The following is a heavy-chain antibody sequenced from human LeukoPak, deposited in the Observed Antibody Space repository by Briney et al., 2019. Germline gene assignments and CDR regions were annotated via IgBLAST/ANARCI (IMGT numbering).Heavy chain of an antibody. V-gene: IGHV3-7*01. CDR1: GFTFSSYW. CDR2: IKQDGSEK. D-gene: IGHD2-21*01. J-gene: IGHJ4*02. CDR3: ARETLWWDPDY. Sequence: PGGSLRLSCASSGFTFSSYWMSWVRQAPGNGLEWVANIKQDGSEKYYVDSVKGRFTISRDNAKNSLYLQMNSLRAEDTAVYYCARETLWWDPDYWGQGTLVTVSS.